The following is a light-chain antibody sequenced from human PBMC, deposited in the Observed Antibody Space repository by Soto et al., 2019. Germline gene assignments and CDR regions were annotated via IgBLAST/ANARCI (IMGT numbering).Light chain of an antibody. CDR3: QQYNSFSWT. J-gene: IGKJ1*01. CDR2: DAS. Sequence: DIQMPQTPSTRSASVGDRVTITCRASQSISSWLAWYQQKPGKAPKLLIYDASSLESGVPSRFSGSGSGTEFTLTISSLQPDDFATYYCQQYNSFSWTFGQGTKVEIK. CDR1: QSISSW. V-gene: IGKV1-5*01.